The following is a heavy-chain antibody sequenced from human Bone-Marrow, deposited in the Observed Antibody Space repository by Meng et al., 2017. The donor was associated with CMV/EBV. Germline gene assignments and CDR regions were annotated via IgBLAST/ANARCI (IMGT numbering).Heavy chain of an antibody. CDR1: GFTFSSYS. D-gene: IGHD3-3*01. CDR3: ARAGTGYGDLEWLLYPPYYYYYGMDV. Sequence: GGSLRLSCAASGFTFSSYSMNWVRQTPEKGLEWVSSISSSSSYIYYTDSVKGRFTISRDNAKNSLYLQMNSLRAEDTAVYYCARAGTGYGDLEWLLYPPYYYYYGMDVWGQGTTVTISS. CDR2: ISSSSSYI. V-gene: IGHV3-21*01. J-gene: IGHJ6*02.